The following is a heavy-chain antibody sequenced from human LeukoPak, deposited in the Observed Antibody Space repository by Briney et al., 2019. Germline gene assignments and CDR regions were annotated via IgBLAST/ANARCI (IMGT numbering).Heavy chain of an antibody. V-gene: IGHV4-61*08. CDR1: GGSISSGGYS. J-gene: IGHJ4*02. CDR3: ARDSTRYCSGGSCYAY. CDR2: IYYSGST. D-gene: IGHD2-15*01. Sequence: SETLSLTCAVSGGSISSGGYSWSWIRQPPGKGLEWIGYIYYSGSTNYNPSLKSRVTISVDTSKNQFSLKLSSVTAADTAVYYCARDSTRYCSGGSCYAYWGQGTLVTVSS.